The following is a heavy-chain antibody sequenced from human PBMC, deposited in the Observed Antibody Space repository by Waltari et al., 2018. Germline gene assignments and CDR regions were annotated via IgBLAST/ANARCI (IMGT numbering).Heavy chain of an antibody. CDR3: ATGATVQGVNPSDAFDI. D-gene: IGHD3-10*01. J-gene: IGHJ3*02. CDR1: GYTLTELS. CDR2: FDPEDGET. Sequence: QVQLVQSGAEVTKPGASVKVSCKVSGYTLTELSMHWVRQAPGKGFEWMGGFDPEDGETIYAQKSQGRVTMTEDTSTDTAYMELSSLRSEDKAVYYCATGATVQGVNPSDAFDIWGEGTMVTVSS. V-gene: IGHV1-24*01.